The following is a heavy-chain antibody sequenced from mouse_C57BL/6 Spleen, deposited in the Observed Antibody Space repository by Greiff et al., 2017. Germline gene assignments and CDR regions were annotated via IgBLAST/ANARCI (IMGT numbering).Heavy chain of an antibody. CDR1: GYTFTDYN. CDR2: INPNNGGT. Sequence: EVQLQQSGPELVKPGASVKMSCKASGYTFTDYNMHWVKQSHGKSLEWIGYINPNNGGTSYNQKFKGKATLTVNKSSSTAYMELRSLTSEDSAVYYCARNKGLGYPFAYWGQGTLVTVSA. D-gene: IGHD2-2*01. V-gene: IGHV1-22*01. J-gene: IGHJ3*01. CDR3: ARNKGLGYPFAY.